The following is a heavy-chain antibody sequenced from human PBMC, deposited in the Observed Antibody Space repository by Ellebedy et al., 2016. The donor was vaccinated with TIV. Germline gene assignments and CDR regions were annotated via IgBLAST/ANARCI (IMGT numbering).Heavy chain of an antibody. Sequence: GGSLRLSXVASGFTFSSYGMHWVRQAPGKGLEWVAVIWFDGSNKYYADSVKGRFTISRDNSKNTLYLQMNSLRAEDTAVCYCVGLITSGGDIKWGQGTLVTVSS. J-gene: IGHJ4*02. CDR2: IWFDGSNK. V-gene: IGHV3-33*01. D-gene: IGHD3-16*01. CDR3: VGLITSGGDIK. CDR1: GFTFSSYG.